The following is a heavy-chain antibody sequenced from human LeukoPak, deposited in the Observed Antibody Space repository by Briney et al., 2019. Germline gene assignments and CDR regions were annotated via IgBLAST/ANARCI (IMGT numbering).Heavy chain of an antibody. J-gene: IGHJ6*02. Sequence: GGSLRLSCTASGFTFSSYWMHWGRQAPGKGLAWVSRVKSDGSSTNYADSVKGRFTISRDNAKNTLYLQMNSLRVEDTAVYYCARGILAHYGMDVWGQGTTVTVSS. D-gene: IGHD5-18*01. CDR2: VKSDGSST. V-gene: IGHV3-74*01. CDR1: GFTFSSYW. CDR3: ARGILAHYGMDV.